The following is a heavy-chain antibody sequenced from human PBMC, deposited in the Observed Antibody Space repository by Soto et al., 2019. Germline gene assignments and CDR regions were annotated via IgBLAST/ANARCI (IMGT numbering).Heavy chain of an antibody. V-gene: IGHV4-39*01. CDR3: ARGPDITIFGMSFDY. CDR2: IYYSGST. CDR1: GGSISSSSYY. D-gene: IGHD3-3*01. Sequence: SETLSLTCTVSGGSISSSSYYWGWIRQPPGKGLEWIGSIYYSGSTYYNPSLKSRVTISVDTSKNQFSLKLSSVTAADTAVYYCARGPDITIFGMSFDYWGQGTLVTVSS. J-gene: IGHJ4*02.